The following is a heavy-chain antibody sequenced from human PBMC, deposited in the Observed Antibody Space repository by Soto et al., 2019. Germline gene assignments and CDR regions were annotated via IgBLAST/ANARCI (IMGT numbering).Heavy chain of an antibody. CDR3: ARGTGTAYSTLGD. J-gene: IGHJ4*02. CDR1: GYIFTSYD. V-gene: IGHV1-8*01. CDR2: MNPDSGNT. Sequence: QVQLVQSGAEVKGPGASLKVSCKASGYIFTSYDLYWVRQATGQGPEWMGWMNPDSGNTDYAQRFQGRITMTWDTSISTAYMELSNLRSGDTAMYYCARGTGTAYSTLGDWGQGTQVTVSS. D-gene: IGHD6-13*01.